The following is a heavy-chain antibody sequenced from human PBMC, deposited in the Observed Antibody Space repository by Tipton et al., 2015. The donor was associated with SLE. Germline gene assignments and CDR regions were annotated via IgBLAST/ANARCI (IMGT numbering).Heavy chain of an antibody. J-gene: IGHJ4*02. D-gene: IGHD3-16*01. Sequence: SLRLSCVASGFTFRSTWMHWVRQAPGKGLVWVSRINSDGSMTTYADSVKGRFSISRDNAKNTVHLQLNSLRAEDTAVYYCASGVVYFESWGQGVLVTVSS. CDR3: ASGVVYFES. CDR1: GFTFRSTW. CDR2: INSDGSMT. V-gene: IGHV3-74*01.